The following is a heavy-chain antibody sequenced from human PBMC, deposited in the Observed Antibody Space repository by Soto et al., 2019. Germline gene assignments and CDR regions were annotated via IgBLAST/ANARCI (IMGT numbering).Heavy chain of an antibody. J-gene: IGHJ5*02. CDR1: GGTFSRYA. Sequence: QVQLVQYGAEVKKPGSSVKVSCKASGGTFSRYAISWVRQAPGQGLEWMGGLIPIFGTANYAPKFHGRVTINANESTSTAYMELSSLRAEDEAVYYGAIAGADYYDSSGVNWFDPWGQVTLVTVSS. V-gene: IGHV1-69*01. CDR2: LIPIFGTA. D-gene: IGHD3-22*01. CDR3: AIAGADYYDSSGVNWFDP.